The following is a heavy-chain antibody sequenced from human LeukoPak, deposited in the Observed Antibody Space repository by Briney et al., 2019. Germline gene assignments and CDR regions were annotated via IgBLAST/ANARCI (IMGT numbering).Heavy chain of an antibody. CDR1: GFTFSSYW. V-gene: IGHV3-7*01. J-gene: IGHJ2*01. CDR3: ARDYTYYDILTGYPYWYFDL. Sequence: PGGSLRLSCAASGFTFSSYWLSWVRQAPGEGLGWVANIKQDGSEKYYVDSVKGRFTISRDNAKNSLYLQMNSLRAEDTAVYYCARDYTYYDILTGYPYWYFDLWGRGTLVTVSS. D-gene: IGHD3-9*01. CDR2: IKQDGSEK.